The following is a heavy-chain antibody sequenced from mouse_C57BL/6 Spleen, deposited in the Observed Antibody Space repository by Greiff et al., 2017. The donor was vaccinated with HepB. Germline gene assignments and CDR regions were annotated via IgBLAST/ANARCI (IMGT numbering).Heavy chain of an antibody. CDR1: GFSLTSYG. J-gene: IGHJ4*01. CDR2: IWRGGST. V-gene: IGHV2-5*01. Sequence: VQLQQSGPGLVQPSQSLSITCTVSGFSLTSYGVHWVRQSPGKGLEWLGVIWRGGSTDYNAAFMSRLSTTKDNSKSQVFFKMNSLQADDTAIYYCAKKGRTYYAMDYWGQGTSVTVSS. CDR3: AKKGRTYYAMDY.